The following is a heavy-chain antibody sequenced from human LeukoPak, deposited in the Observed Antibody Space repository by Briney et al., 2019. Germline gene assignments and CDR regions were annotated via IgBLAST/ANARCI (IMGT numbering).Heavy chain of an antibody. CDR1: GFTFSSYA. D-gene: IGHD2-15*01. V-gene: IGHV3-23*01. CDR3: AKISSVVVAAEIDY. J-gene: IGHJ4*02. Sequence: GGSLRLSCAASGFTFSSYAMSWVRQAPGKGLEWVSAISGSGTGTYYADSVKGRFTIFRDNSKNTLYVQMNSLRAEDTAVYYCAKISSVVVAAEIDYWGQGTLVTVSS. CDR2: ISGSGTGT.